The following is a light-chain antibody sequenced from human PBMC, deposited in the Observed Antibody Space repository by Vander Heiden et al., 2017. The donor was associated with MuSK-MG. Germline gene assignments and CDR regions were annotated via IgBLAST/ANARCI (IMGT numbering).Light chain of an antibody. Sequence: NFMLTQPHSVSESPGKTVTISCTRSSRSIASSYVQWYQQRPGSSPTTVIYEDNHRPSGVPDRFSGSIDSSSNSASLAISGLKTEDEADYYCQSYDSSNVVFGGGTKLTVL. J-gene: IGLJ2*01. V-gene: IGLV6-57*01. CDR2: EDN. CDR3: QSYDSSNVV. CDR1: SRSIASSY.